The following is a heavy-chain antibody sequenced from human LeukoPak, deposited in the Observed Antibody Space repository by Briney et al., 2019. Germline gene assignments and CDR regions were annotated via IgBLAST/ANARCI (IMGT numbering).Heavy chain of an antibody. CDR1: GPTFSKSW. V-gene: IGHV3-7*01. J-gene: IGHJ4*02. D-gene: IGHD3-16*01. CDR3: ASDVGVD. CDR2: IKEDGSEK. Sequence: GRSLRLSCAASGPTFSKSWMTWVRQAPGEGLEWVANIKEDGSEKNYEDSVKGRFTISRDNGQNSLYLQMNSLRIEDTAVYYCASDVGVDWGQGTLVTVSS.